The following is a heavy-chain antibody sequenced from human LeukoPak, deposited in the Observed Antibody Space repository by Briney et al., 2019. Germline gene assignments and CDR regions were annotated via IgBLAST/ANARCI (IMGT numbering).Heavy chain of an antibody. CDR2: INSDGSTT. Sequence: GGSLRLSCAASGFTFSSHWMHWVRQAPGKGLVWVSRINSDGSTTTYADSVKGRFTISRDNSKSSLYLQMNSLRSEDTALYYCAKDNQRGGFQHWGQGTLVTVSS. D-gene: IGHD3-16*01. CDR1: GFTFSSHW. CDR3: AKDNQRGGFQH. J-gene: IGHJ1*01. V-gene: IGHV3-74*01.